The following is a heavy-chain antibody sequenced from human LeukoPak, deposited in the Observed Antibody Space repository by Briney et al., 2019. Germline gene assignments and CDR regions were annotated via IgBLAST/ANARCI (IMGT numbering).Heavy chain of an antibody. J-gene: IGHJ4*02. V-gene: IGHV3-66*01. CDR1: GFTVSSNY. Sequence: GGSLRLSCAASGFTVSSNYMSWVRQAPGKGLEWVSVIYSGGSTYYADSVKGRFTISRDNSKNTLYLQMNSLRAGDTAVYYCARESVGAKYYFDYWGQGTLVTVSS. CDR2: IYSGGST. CDR3: ARESVGAKYYFDY. D-gene: IGHD1-26*01.